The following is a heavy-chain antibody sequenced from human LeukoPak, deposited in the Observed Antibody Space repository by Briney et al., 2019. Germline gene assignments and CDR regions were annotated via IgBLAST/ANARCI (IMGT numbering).Heavy chain of an antibody. J-gene: IGHJ3*02. D-gene: IGHD3-22*01. CDR3: ARSSGYYQLLKDDAFDI. V-gene: IGHV3-11*01. CDR2: ISSSGNTI. CDR1: GFTFSDYY. Sequence: GGSLRLSCAASGFTFSDYYMTWIRQAPGKGLEWVSYISSSGNTIHYAVSVKGRFTISRDNAKNSLYLQMNSLRAEDTAVYYCARSSGYYQLLKDDAFDIWGQGTMVTVSS.